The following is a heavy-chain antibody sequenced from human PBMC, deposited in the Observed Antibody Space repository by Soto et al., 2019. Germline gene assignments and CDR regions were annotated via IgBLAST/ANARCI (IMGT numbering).Heavy chain of an antibody. V-gene: IGHV3-21*01. Sequence: PGGSLRLSCATSGFTFRIYAMNWVRQAPGKGLEWVSSISISGTYLHYADSVEGRFTISRDDAKNSVYLQMNSLRPDDTAVYYCAREGNYHEFWGQGTLVTSPQ. CDR1: GFTFRIYA. CDR3: AREGNYHEF. CDR2: ISISGTYL. J-gene: IGHJ4*02. D-gene: IGHD3-10*01.